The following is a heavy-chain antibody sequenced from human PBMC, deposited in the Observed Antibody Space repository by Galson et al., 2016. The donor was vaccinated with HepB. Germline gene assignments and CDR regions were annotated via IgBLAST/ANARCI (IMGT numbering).Heavy chain of an antibody. Sequence: SLRLSCAASGFTFSSYAMSWVRQAPGKGLEWVSAISGSGGSTYYADSVKGRFTISRDNSKNTLYLQMNSLRAEDTAVYYCAKEGRDILTGYYNGDAFDIRGQGTMVTVSS. CDR2: ISGSGGST. CDR1: GFTFSSYA. D-gene: IGHD3-9*01. CDR3: AKEGRDILTGYYNGDAFDI. V-gene: IGHV3-23*01. J-gene: IGHJ3*02.